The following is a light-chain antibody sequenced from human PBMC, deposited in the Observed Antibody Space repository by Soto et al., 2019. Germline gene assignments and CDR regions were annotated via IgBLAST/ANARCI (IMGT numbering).Light chain of an antibody. Sequence: DIVMTQSPLSLPVTPGEPASISCRSSQSLLHSNGYNYLDWYLQKPGQSPQLLIYLGSNRASGVPDRFSGSGSGTDFILKISRVEAEDVGVYYCMQPLQSWTFGQGTKVDIK. CDR3: MQPLQSWT. V-gene: IGKV2-28*01. J-gene: IGKJ1*01. CDR2: LGS. CDR1: QSLLHSNGYNY.